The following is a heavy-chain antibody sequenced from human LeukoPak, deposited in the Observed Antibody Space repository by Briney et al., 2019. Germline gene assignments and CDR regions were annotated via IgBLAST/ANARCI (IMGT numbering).Heavy chain of an antibody. V-gene: IGHV3-30-3*01. CDR1: GFTFSSYA. Sequence: GRSLRLSCAASGFTFSSYAMHWVRQAPGKGLEWVAVISYDGSNKYYADSVKGRFTISRGNSKNTLYLQMNSLRAEDTAVYYCASCGYVLFDYWGQGTLVTVSS. CDR2: ISYDGSNK. CDR3: ASCGYVLFDY. D-gene: IGHD5-12*01. J-gene: IGHJ4*02.